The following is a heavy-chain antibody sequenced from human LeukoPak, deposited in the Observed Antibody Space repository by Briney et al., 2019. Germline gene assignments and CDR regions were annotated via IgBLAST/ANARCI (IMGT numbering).Heavy chain of an antibody. D-gene: IGHD1-26*01. CDR2: ITGSGDST. J-gene: IGHJ4*02. CDR3: ARDGGSYLQPTDY. V-gene: IGHV3-23*01. CDR1: GFTFTTYA. Sequence: GGSLRLSCAASGFTFTTYAMSWVRQAPGQGLEWVSSITGSGDSTYYADSVKGRFTISRDNSKNTLYLQMNSLRAEYTAAYHCARDGGSYLQPTDYWGQGTLVTVSS.